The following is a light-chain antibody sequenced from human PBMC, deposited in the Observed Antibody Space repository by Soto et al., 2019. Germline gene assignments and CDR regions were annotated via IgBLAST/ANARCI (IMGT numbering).Light chain of an antibody. Sequence: EIVLTQSPGTLSLSPGERATLSCRASQSVSGSYLAWYQQKPGQAPRLLIYGASSRANGIPGRFSGSGSGTDHTLTISRLEPEDFAVYYCQQYASSPQTFGQGTKVDIK. CDR3: QQYASSPQT. J-gene: IGKJ1*01. CDR2: GAS. CDR1: QSVSGSY. V-gene: IGKV3-20*01.